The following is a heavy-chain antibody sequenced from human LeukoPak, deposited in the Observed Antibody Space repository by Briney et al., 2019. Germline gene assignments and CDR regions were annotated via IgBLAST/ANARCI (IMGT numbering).Heavy chain of an antibody. CDR1: GYTLSEIS. V-gene: IGHV1-24*01. CDR2: IDREDGQT. CDR3: ATVGYSYGAFDY. D-gene: IGHD5-18*01. Sequence: ASVKVSCKVSGYTLSEISMYWVRQAPGKGLEWMGGIDREDGQTIYAQKFQGRVTMTEDTSTDTAYMEVSRLTSKDTAFYYCATVGYSYGAFDYWGQGTLVTVSS. J-gene: IGHJ4*02.